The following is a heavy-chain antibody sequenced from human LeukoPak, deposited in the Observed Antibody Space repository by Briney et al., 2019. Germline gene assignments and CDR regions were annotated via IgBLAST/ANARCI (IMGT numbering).Heavy chain of an antibody. CDR2: IYYSGTT. J-gene: IGHJ3*02. CDR1: GGSISSSDYY. Sequence: SETLSLTCTVSGGSISSSDYYWGWIRQPPGKGLEWIASIYYSGTTHYNPSHQSRVTMSVDTSKNQFSLKLSSVTAADTAVYYCARGDYGGNSKGAFDIWGQGTMVTVSS. V-gene: IGHV4-39*07. D-gene: IGHD4-23*01. CDR3: ARGDYGGNSKGAFDI.